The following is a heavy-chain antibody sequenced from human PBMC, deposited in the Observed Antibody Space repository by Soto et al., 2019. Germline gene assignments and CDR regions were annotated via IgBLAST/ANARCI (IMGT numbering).Heavy chain of an antibody. J-gene: IGHJ4*02. V-gene: IGHV1-18*01. CDR3: ASTILTGYSIWYFDD. D-gene: IGHD3-9*01. CDR1: GYTFTSYG. Sequence: ASVKVSCKASGYTFTSYGISWVRQAPGQGLEWMGWISAYNGNTNYAQKLQGRVTMTTDTSTSTAYMELRSLRSDDTAVYYCASTILTGYSIWYFDDWGQGTLVTVSS. CDR2: ISAYNGNT.